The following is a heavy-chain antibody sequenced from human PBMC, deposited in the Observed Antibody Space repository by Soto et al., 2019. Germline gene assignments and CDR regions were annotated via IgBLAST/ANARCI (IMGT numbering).Heavy chain of an antibody. CDR2: ISYDGSNK. CDR1: GFTFSSYA. Sequence: QVQLVESGGGVVQPGRSLRLSCAASGFTFSSYAMHWVRQAPGKGLEWVAVISYDGSNKYYADSMKGRFTISRDNSKNTLYLQMNSLRAEDTAVYYCARAALITIFGVVMQNYFDYWGQGTLVTVSS. V-gene: IGHV3-30-3*01. CDR3: ARAALITIFGVVMQNYFDY. J-gene: IGHJ4*02. D-gene: IGHD3-3*01.